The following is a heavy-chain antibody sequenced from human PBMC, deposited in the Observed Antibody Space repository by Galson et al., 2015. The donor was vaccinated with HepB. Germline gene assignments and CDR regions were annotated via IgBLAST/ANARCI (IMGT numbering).Heavy chain of an antibody. V-gene: IGHV3-33*03. J-gene: IGHJ3*02. Sequence: SLRLSCAAAGFTFSTYGMHWVRQAPGKGLEWVAALRNDGSDEYYADSVKGRFTISRDNSKDTLYLQMNSLRAEDTALYYCAKPAPSDSSSACCTFDIWGQGTMVTVSS. CDR3: AKPAPSDSSSACCTFDI. D-gene: IGHD6-13*01. CDR1: GFTFSTYG. CDR2: LRNDGSDE.